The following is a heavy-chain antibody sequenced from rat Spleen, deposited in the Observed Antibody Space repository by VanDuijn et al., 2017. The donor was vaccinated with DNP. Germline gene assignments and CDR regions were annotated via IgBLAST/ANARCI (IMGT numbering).Heavy chain of an antibody. J-gene: IGHJ4*01. V-gene: IGHV5-25*01. CDR3: ARQPFTTRVLDA. Sequence: EVQLVESGGGLVQPGRSLKLSCAASGFTFSNYDMAWVRQAPTKGLEWVASISTSGGSTYYRDSVKGRFTVSRDNAKSTLYLQMDSLRSEDTATYYCARQPFTTRVLDAWGQGTSVTVSS. D-gene: IGHD1-4*01. CDR2: ISTSGGST. CDR1: GFTFSNYD.